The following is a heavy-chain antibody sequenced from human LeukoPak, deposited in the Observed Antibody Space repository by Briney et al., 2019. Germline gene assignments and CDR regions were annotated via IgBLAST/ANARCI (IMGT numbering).Heavy chain of an antibody. V-gene: IGHV4-39*01. CDR1: GGSIRSSSYY. CDR3: ARQVVAVAGTGYFDY. D-gene: IGHD6-19*01. J-gene: IGHJ4*02. Sequence: SETLSLTCTVSGGSIRSSSYYWGWIRQPPGKGLEWIGSIYYSGSTYYNASLKSRGTISVDTSKNQFSLKLNSVTAADTAVYFCARQVVAVAGTGYFDYWGQGTLVTVAS. CDR2: IYYSGST.